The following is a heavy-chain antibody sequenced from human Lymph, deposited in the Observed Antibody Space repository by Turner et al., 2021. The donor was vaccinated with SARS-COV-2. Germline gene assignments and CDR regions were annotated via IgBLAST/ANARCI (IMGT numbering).Heavy chain of an antibody. CDR2: IKQDGSVK. CDR1: GFTFSSYW. D-gene: IGHD6-13*01. Sequence: EVQLVESGGGLVQPGGSVRLSCAASGFTFSSYWMSWVRQAPGKRLEWVANIKQDGSVKYYVDSVKGRFTISRDNAKNSLYLQMNSLRSDDTAVYYCARVPASSWYFDYWGQGTLVTVSS. CDR3: ARVPASSWYFDY. J-gene: IGHJ4*02. V-gene: IGHV3-7*01.